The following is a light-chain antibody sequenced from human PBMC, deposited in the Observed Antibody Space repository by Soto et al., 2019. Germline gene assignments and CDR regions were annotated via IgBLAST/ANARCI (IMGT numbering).Light chain of an antibody. CDR2: DVS. CDR3: RSYTSSSTPLYV. V-gene: IGLV2-14*01. J-gene: IGLJ1*01. Sequence: QSVLTQPASVSGSPGQSITISCTGTSSDVGGYNFVSWYQQHPGKAPKLMIYDVSNRTSGVSNRFSGSKSGNTARLTISGLQAEDEADYYCRSYTSSSTPLYVFGTGTKVTVL. CDR1: SSDVGGYNF.